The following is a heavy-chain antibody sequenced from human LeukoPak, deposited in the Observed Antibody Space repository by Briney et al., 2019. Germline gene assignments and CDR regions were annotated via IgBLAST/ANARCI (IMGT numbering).Heavy chain of an antibody. Sequence: GGSLRLSCAASGFTLSSYAMSWVRQAPGKGLEWVSASSGSDGNTYYADSVKGRFTISIDNSKNTLFLQMNSLRVDDTAIYYCAKDQRAYGGHAFDIWGQGTMVTVSS. CDR1: GFTLSSYA. CDR3: AKDQRAYGGHAFDI. CDR2: SSGSDGNT. J-gene: IGHJ3*02. V-gene: IGHV3-23*01. D-gene: IGHD4-23*01.